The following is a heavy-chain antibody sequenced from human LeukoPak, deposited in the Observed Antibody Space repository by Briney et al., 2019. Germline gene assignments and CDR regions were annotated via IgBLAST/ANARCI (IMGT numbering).Heavy chain of an antibody. CDR3: ARDGVAGLSDFDY. CDR1: GCSISAND. D-gene: IGHD2/OR15-2a*01. CDR2: ISVSGLTI. J-gene: IGHJ4*02. V-gene: IGHV3-48*03. Sequence: PGGSLSLTCTASGCSISANDRNWVRQVPGKGLEWVSHISVSGLTIHYSDSVKGRFTSSRDNAKKSLYLQMNSLRVEDTAVYYCARDGVAGLSDFDYWGEPTMLSVSS.